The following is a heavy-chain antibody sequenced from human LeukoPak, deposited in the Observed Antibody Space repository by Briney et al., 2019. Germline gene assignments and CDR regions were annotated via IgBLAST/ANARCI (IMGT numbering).Heavy chain of an antibody. CDR3: ARVGSGINRLFDY. D-gene: IGHD2-15*01. CDR1: GYTFTSYG. CDR2: INPNSGGT. J-gene: IGHJ4*02. Sequence: ASVKVSCKASGYTFTSYGISWVRQAPGQGLEWMGWINPNSGGTNYAQKFQGRVTMTRDTSISTAYMELSRLRSDDTAVYYCARVGSGINRLFDYWGQGTLVTVSS. V-gene: IGHV1-2*02.